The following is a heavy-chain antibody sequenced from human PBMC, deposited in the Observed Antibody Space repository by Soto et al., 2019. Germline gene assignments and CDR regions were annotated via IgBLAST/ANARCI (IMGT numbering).Heavy chain of an antibody. V-gene: IGHV3-9*01. CDR3: AKEGIAAAGENWFDP. CDR2: ISWNSGSI. CDR1: GFTFDDYA. J-gene: IGHJ5*02. Sequence: EVQLVESGGGLVQPGRSLRLSCAASGFTFDDYAMHWVRQAPGKGLEWVSGISWNSGSIGYADSVKGRFTISRDNAKNSLYLQMNSLRAEDTALYYCAKEGIAAAGENWFDPWGQGTLVTVSS. D-gene: IGHD6-13*01.